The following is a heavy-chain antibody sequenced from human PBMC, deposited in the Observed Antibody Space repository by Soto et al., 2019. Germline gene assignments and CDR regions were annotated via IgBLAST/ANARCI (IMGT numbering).Heavy chain of an antibody. J-gene: IGHJ5*02. CDR3: EKGGGRAFDP. V-gene: IGHV3-74*01. CDR2: VNGDGSST. D-gene: IGHD3-16*01. Sequence: WALRLSCAASGFTFSDYWMHWVRQAPGKGLLWVSRVNGDGSSTNYADSVKGRFTISRDNAKNTLFLQMNSLRPEDTAVYYCEKGGGRAFDPGGQGALVTVSS. CDR1: GFTFSDYW.